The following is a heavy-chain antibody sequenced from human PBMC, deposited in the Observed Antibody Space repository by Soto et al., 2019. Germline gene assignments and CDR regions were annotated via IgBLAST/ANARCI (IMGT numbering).Heavy chain of an antibody. D-gene: IGHD3-3*01. J-gene: IGHJ4*02. CDR2: ISAYNGNT. CDR3: ARELGPYDFWSCSNYANDY. Sequence: QVQLVQSGAEVKKPGASVKVSCKASGYTFTSYGISWVRQAPGQGLEWMGWISAYNGNTNYAQKLKGRVTMTTNISTSTAYMELRSLRSDDTAVYYCARELGPYDFWSCSNYANDYWGQGTLVTVSS. V-gene: IGHV1-18*01. CDR1: GYTFTSYG.